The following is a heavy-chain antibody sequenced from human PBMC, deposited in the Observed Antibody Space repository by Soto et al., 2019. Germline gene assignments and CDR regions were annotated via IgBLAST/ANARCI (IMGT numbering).Heavy chain of an antibody. J-gene: IGHJ6*02. V-gene: IGHV3-23*01. Sequence: GSLRLSCAASGFTFSSYAMSWVRQAPGKGLEWVSAISGSGGSTYYADSVKGRFTISRDNSKNTLYLQMNSLRAEDTAVYYCAKRGDFWSGYYSRDYGMDVWGQGTTVTVSS. CDR3: AKRGDFWSGYYSRDYGMDV. CDR1: GFTFSSYA. CDR2: ISGSGGST. D-gene: IGHD3-3*01.